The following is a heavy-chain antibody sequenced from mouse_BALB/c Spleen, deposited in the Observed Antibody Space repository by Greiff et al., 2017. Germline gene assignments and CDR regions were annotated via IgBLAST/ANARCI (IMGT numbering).Heavy chain of an antibody. D-gene: IGHD1-2*01. V-gene: IGHV5-6-3*01. CDR3: ARVYYGYGAMDY. Sequence: EVHLVESGGGLVQPGGSLKLSCAASGFTFSSYGMSWVRQTPDKRLELVATINSNGGSTYYPDSVKGRFTISRDNAKNTLYLQMSSLKSEDTAMYYCARVYYGYGAMDYWGQGTSVTVSS. CDR2: INSNGGST. CDR1: GFTFSSYG. J-gene: IGHJ4*01.